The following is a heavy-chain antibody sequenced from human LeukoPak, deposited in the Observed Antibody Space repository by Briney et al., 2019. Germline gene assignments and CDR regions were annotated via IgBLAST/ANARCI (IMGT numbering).Heavy chain of an antibody. CDR2: IYTSGST. Sequence: SETLSLTCTVSGGSISSYYWSWIRQPAGKGLEWIGRIYTSGSTNYNPSLKSRVTISVDKSKNQFSLKLGSVTAADTAVYYCARDRTVGATNGDYFDYWGQGTLGTVSS. V-gene: IGHV4-4*07. CDR3: ARDRTVGATNGDYFDY. J-gene: IGHJ4*02. D-gene: IGHD1-26*01. CDR1: GGSISSYY.